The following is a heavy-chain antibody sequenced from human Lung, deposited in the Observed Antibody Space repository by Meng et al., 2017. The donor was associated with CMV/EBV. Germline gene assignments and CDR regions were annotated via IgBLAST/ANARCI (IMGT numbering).Heavy chain of an antibody. Sequence: ASVKVSXKASGYTFTSYYMHWVRQAPGQGLEWMGIINPSGGSTSYAQKFQGRVTMTRDTSTSTVYMELNSLRVEDTAVYYCARLSVLTNYYDSSGYEGAFDTWGQGTMVTVSS. CDR1: GYTFTSYY. CDR2: INPSGGST. CDR3: ARLSVLTNYYDSSGYEGAFDT. V-gene: IGHV1-46*01. J-gene: IGHJ3*02. D-gene: IGHD3-22*01.